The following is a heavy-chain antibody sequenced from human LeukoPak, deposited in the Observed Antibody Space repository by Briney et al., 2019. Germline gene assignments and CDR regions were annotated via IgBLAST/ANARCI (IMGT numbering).Heavy chain of an antibody. CDR1: GDRVSSNSAA. CDR3: ARGITMVRGYWFDP. Sequence: SQTLSLTCAISGDRVSSNSAAWNWIRQSPSRGLEWLGRTYYRSKWYNDYAVSVKSRITINPDTSKNQFSLQLNSVTPEDTAVYYCARGITMVRGYWFDPWGQGTLVTVSS. D-gene: IGHD3-10*01. J-gene: IGHJ5*02. V-gene: IGHV6-1*01. CDR2: TYYRSKWYN.